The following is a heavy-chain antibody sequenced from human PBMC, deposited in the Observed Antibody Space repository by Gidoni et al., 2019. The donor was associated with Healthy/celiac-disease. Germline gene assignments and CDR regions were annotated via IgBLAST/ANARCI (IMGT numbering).Heavy chain of an antibody. J-gene: IGHJ4*02. V-gene: IGHV3-33*01. CDR3: ARSRVGATTYFDY. Sequence: QVQLVESGGGVVQPGRSLRLSCAASGFTLSSYGMHWVRQAPGKGLEWVAVIWYDGSNKYYADSVKGRFTISRDNSKNTLYLQMNSLRAEDTAVYYCARSRVGATTYFDYWGQGTLVTVSS. CDR2: IWYDGSNK. CDR1: GFTLSSYG. D-gene: IGHD1-26*01.